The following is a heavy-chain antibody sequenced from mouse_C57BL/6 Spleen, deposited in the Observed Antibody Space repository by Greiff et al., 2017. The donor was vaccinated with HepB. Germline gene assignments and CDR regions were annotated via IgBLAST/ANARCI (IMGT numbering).Heavy chain of an antibody. CDR3: VRDGYHYYAMDY. V-gene: IGHV10-1*01. D-gene: IGHD2-3*01. CDR2: IRSKSNNYAT. CDR1: GFSFNTYA. Sequence: EVQRVESGGGLVQPKGSLKLSCAASGFSFNTYAMNWVRQAPGKGLEWVARIRSKSNNYATYYADSVKDRFTISRDDSESMLYLQMNNLKTEDTAMYYWVRDGYHYYAMDYWGQGTSVTVSS. J-gene: IGHJ4*01.